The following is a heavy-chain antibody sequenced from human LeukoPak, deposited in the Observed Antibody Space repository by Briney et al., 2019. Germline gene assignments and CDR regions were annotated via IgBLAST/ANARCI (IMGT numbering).Heavy chain of an antibody. CDR2: INPSGGST. D-gene: IGHD3-9*01. V-gene: IGHV1-46*01. CDR3: ARDQLLDYDILTGYYNNYYYGMDV. J-gene: IGHJ6*02. CDR1: GYTFTSYY. Sequence: ASVKVSCKASGYTFTSYYMHWVRQAPGQGLEWMGIINPSGGSTSYAQKFQGRVTMTRDTSTSTAYMELRSLRSDDTAVYYCARDQLLDYDILTGYYNNYYYGMDVWGQGTTVTVSS.